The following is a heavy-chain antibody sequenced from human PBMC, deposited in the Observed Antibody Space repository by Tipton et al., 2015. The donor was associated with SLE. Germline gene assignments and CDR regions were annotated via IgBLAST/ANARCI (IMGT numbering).Heavy chain of an antibody. CDR3: AREHTIFGVVTSSLDY. CDR2: IKQDGSEK. Sequence: SLRLSCAASGFTFSSYWMSWVRQAPGKGLEWVANIKQDGSEKYYVDSVKGRFTISRDNAKNSLYLQMNSLRAEDTAVYYCAREHTIFGVVTSSLDYWGQGTLVTVSS. J-gene: IGHJ4*02. V-gene: IGHV3-7*01. D-gene: IGHD3-3*01. CDR1: GFTFSSYW.